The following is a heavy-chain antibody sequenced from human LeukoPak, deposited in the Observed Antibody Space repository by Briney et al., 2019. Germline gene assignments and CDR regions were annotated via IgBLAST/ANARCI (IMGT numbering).Heavy chain of an antibody. D-gene: IGHD2-2*01. V-gene: IGHV4-59*01. J-gene: IGHJ6*02. CDR3: ARASGYCSSTSCYPDYYYGMDV. Sequence: SETLSLTCTVSGGSISSYYWSWIRQPPGKGLEWFGYIYYSGSTNYNPSLKSRVTISVDTSKNQFSLKLSSVTAADTAVYYCARASGYCSSTSCYPDYYYGMDVWGQGTTVTVSS. CDR1: GGSISSYY. CDR2: IYYSGST.